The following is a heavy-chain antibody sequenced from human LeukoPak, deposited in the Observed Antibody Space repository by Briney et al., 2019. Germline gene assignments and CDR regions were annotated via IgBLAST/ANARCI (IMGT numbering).Heavy chain of an antibody. CDR3: ARGFLGDLNWFDP. CDR2: IYYSGST. Sequence: SETLSLTCTVSGGSISSYYWSWIRQPPGKGLEWIGYIYYSGSTNYNPPLKSRVTISVDTSKNQFSLKLSSVTAADTAVYYCARGFLGDLNWFDPWGQGTLVTVSS. J-gene: IGHJ5*02. V-gene: IGHV4-59*01. CDR1: GGSISSYY. D-gene: IGHD3-10*01.